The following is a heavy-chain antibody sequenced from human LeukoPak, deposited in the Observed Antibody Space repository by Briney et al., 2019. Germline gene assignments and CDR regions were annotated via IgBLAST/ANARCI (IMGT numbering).Heavy chain of an antibody. D-gene: IGHD3-10*01. Sequence: GGSLRLSCTASGFTFGDYAMSWVRQAPGKGLEWVGFIRSKAYGGTTEYAASVKARFTISRDDSKSIAYLQMNSLKTEDTAVYYCTRAGYYYGSGSPDYWGQGTLVTVSS. J-gene: IGHJ4*02. CDR2: IRSKAYGGTT. CDR3: TRAGYYYGSGSPDY. V-gene: IGHV3-49*04. CDR1: GFTFGDYA.